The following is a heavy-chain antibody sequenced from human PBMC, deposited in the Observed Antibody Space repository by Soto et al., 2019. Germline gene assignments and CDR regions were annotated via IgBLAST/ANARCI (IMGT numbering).Heavy chain of an antibody. CDR2: IYSDGST. Sequence: GGSLRLSCAASGFTVSSNYMSWVRQAPGKGLEWVSVIYSDGSTYYADSVKGRFTISRDNSKNTLYLQMNSLRAEDTAVYYCARAYDSSGYYAFRFDYWGQGT. CDR3: ARAYDSSGYYAFRFDY. CDR1: GFTVSSNY. J-gene: IGHJ4*02. V-gene: IGHV3-66*01. D-gene: IGHD3-22*01.